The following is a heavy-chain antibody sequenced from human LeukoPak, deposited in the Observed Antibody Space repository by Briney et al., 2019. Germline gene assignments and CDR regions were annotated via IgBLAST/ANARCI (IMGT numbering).Heavy chain of an antibody. Sequence: PGGSLRLSCAASGFTFSNYWMSWVRQAPGKGLEWVANIKHDGSDKYYVDSVKGRFTISRDNAKNSLYPQMNSLRAEDTAVYYCARVGYGSGWYFDHWGQGTLLTVSS. CDR2: IKHDGSDK. CDR3: ARVGYGSGWYFDH. D-gene: IGHD6-19*01. CDR1: GFTFSNYW. J-gene: IGHJ4*02. V-gene: IGHV3-7*01.